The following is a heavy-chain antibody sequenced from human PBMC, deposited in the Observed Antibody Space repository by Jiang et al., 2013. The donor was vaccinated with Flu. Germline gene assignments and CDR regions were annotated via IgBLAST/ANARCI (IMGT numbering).Heavy chain of an antibody. Sequence: PGGSLRLACAASGFTFSSFAMHWVRQAPGKGLEWVAFIRYDGTNEDYADSVRGRFTVSRDNSKNTVYLQMNSLRAEDTAVYYCAKEMTALTSDAFDVWGQGTMVTVSS. CDR1: GFTFSSFA. V-gene: IGHV3-30*02. D-gene: IGHD2-21*02. CDR3: AKEMTALTSDAFDV. CDR2: IRYDGTNE. J-gene: IGHJ3*01.